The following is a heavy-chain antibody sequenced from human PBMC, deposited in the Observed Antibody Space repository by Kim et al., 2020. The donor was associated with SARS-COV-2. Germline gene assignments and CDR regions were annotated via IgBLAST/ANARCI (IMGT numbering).Heavy chain of an antibody. D-gene: IGHD1-26*01. Sequence: GGSLRLSCAASGFTFDDYTMHWVRQAPGKGLEWGSLISWDGGSTYYADSVKGRFTISRDNSKNSLYLQMNSLRTEDTALYYCAKDIGATFTAFDIWGQGTLVTVSS. V-gene: IGHV3-43*01. CDR3: AKDIGATFTAFDI. J-gene: IGHJ3*02. CDR2: ISWDGGST. CDR1: GFTFDDYT.